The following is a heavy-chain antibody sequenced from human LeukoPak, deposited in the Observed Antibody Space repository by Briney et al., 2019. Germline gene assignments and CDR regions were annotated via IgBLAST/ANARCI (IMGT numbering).Heavy chain of an antibody. D-gene: IGHD4-17*01. J-gene: IGHJ4*02. CDR3: ARDRWAVTTGFDY. V-gene: IGHV1-3*01. CDR2: INAGNGNT. CDR1: GYTFTSYA. Sequence: ASVTVSCTASGYTFTSYAMHWVRQAPGQRLEWMGWINAGNGNTKYSQKFQGRVTITRDTSASTAYMELSSLRSEDTAVYYCARDRWAVTTGFDYWGQGTLVTVSS.